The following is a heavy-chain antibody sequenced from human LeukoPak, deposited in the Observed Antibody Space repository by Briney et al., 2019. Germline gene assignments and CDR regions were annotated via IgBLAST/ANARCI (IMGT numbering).Heavy chain of an antibody. CDR2: INRSGST. Sequence: SETYSLTCAVYGGSFSGYYWIWIRQPPGKGLEWIGEINRSGSTTYNPSLKSRVTISLDTSKNQFSLKLSSVTAADTAVYYCARRGAVGYCSGGSCSRDAFDIWGQRTMVTVSS. J-gene: IGHJ3*02. D-gene: IGHD2-15*01. CDR1: GGSFSGYY. CDR3: ARRGAVGYCSGGSCSRDAFDI. V-gene: IGHV4-34*01.